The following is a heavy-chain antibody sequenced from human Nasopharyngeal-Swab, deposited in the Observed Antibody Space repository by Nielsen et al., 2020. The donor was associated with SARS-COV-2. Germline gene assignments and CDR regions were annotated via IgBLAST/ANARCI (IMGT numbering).Heavy chain of an antibody. D-gene: IGHD3-16*01. CDR3: ARGGWGVPHNWFDP. CDR2: IIPILGRA. CDR1: GGTFSSYA. V-gene: IGHV1-69*04. J-gene: IGHJ5*02. Sequence: SVKVSCKASGGTFSSYAISWVRQAPGQGLEWMGRIIPILGRANYAQKFQGRVTITADKSTSTAYMELSSLSSEDTAVYNYARGGWGVPHNWFDPWGQGTLVTVSS.